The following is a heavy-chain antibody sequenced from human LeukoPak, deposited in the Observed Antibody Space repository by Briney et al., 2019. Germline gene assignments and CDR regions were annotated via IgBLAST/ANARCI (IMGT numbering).Heavy chain of an antibody. CDR1: GGSISSYY. V-gene: IGHV4-59*01. CDR2: IYYSGST. J-gene: IGHJ5*02. D-gene: IGHD3-22*01. CDR3: ARDGYYYDSSGYSP. Sequence: PSETLSLTCTVSGGSISSYYWSWIRQPPGKGLEWIGYIYYSGSTNYNPSPKSRVTISVDTSKNQFSLKLSSVTAADTAVYYCARDGYYYDSSGYSPWGQGTLVTVSS.